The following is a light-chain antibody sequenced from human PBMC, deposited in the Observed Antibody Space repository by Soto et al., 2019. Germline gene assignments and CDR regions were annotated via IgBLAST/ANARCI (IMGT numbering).Light chain of an antibody. CDR2: KAS. Sequence: DIQMTQSPSTLSASIGDRVTITCRTSQSVDSWWAWYQQKPGKAPKILIYKASSLQTGVPSRFSGSGSGTEFTLTISSLQHDDFATYYCQHYNDYSRMFGQGTKVEIK. CDR3: QHYNDYSRM. V-gene: IGKV1-5*03. J-gene: IGKJ1*01. CDR1: QSVDSW.